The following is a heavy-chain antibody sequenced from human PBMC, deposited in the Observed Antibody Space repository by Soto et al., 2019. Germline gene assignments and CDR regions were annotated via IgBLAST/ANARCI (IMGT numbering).Heavy chain of an antibody. CDR1: GFTVSTNY. J-gene: IGHJ2*01. Sequence: XGSLRLSCAASGFTVSTNYMSWVRQAPGKGLEWVSVIYSDGTTHFADSLKGRFTLSRGTSKNTVYLQINSLRAEDMAVYFCARDWGGDAGLYWYFDFWGRGTLVTVSS. CDR2: IYSDGTT. CDR3: ARDWGGDAGLYWYFDF. V-gene: IGHV3-53*01. D-gene: IGHD3-10*01.